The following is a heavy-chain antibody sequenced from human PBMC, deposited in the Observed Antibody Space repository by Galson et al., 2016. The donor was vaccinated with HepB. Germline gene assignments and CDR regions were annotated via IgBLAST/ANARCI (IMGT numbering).Heavy chain of an antibody. Sequence: SLRLTCAASGFNVSGNYMSWVRQAPGKGLEWVSVLYPDGRTYYGDSVKDRFTISRDNSKNILFLQMNGLRAEDTAVYYCAKNSGWYGNGYFDLWGRGTLLTVSS. CDR2: LYPDGRT. D-gene: IGHD6-19*01. CDR3: AKNSGWYGNGYFDL. J-gene: IGHJ2*01. CDR1: GFNVSGNY. V-gene: IGHV3-66*01.